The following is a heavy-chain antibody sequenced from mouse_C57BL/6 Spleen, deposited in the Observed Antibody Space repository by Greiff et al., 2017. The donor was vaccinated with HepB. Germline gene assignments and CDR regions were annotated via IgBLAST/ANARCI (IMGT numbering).Heavy chain of an antibody. Sequence: VQLQESGAELVKPGASVKISCKASGYAFSSYWMNWVKQRPGKGLEWIGQIYPGDGDTNYNGKFKGKATLTVDKSSSTAYMELRSLTSEDSAVYYCARGAWFAYWGQGTLVTVSA. V-gene: IGHV1-80*01. J-gene: IGHJ3*01. CDR1: GYAFSSYW. CDR2: IYPGDGDT. CDR3: ARGAWFAY.